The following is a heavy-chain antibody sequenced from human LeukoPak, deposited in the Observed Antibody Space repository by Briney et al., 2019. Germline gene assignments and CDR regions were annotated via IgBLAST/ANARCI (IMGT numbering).Heavy chain of an antibody. CDR3: ARSGNVLRFLEWLPFED. D-gene: IGHD3-3*01. Sequence: SETLSLTCTVSGGSISSHYWSWIRQPPGKGPEWIGYIYYSGSTNYNPSLKSRVTISVDTSKNQFSLKLSSVTAADTAVYYCARSGNVLRFLEWLPFEDWGQGTLVTVSS. CDR1: GGSISSHY. J-gene: IGHJ4*02. V-gene: IGHV4-59*11. CDR2: IYYSGST.